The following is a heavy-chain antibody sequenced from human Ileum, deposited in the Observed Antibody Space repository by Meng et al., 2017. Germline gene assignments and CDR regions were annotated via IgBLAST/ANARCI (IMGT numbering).Heavy chain of an antibody. CDR1: GFSLTTGGLG. CDR3: AHRPGSYDWGGHGYDY. V-gene: IGHV2-5*01. CDR2: IYWNDDD. J-gene: IGHJ4*02. Sequence: QITLKEAGPTLVRPTQTLTLTCTFSGFSLTTGGLGVGWFRQPPGKALEWLALIYWNDDDRYSPSLRHRLRITKDTSKNQVVLTMTNMDPVDTATYFCAHRPGSYDWGGHGYDYWGQGTLVTVSS. D-gene: IGHD4-23*01.